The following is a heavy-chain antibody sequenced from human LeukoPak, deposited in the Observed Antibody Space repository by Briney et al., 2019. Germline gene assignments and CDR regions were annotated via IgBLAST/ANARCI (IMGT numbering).Heavy chain of an antibody. V-gene: IGHV4-30-2*01. D-gene: IGHD2-15*01. J-gene: IGHJ4*02. CDR2: IYHSGST. Sequence: SQTLSLTCAVSGGSISSGGYSWSWIRQPPGKGLEWIGYIYHSGSTYYNPSLKSRVTVSIDTSKNQFSLKLSSVTAADTAVYYCARRCSGGSCYNYWGQGTLVTVSS. CDR1: GGSISSGGYS. CDR3: ARRCSGGSCYNY.